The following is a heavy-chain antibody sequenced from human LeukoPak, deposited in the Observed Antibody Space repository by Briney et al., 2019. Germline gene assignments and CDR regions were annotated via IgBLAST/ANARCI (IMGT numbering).Heavy chain of an antibody. CDR1: GFTFSSYG. J-gene: IGHJ4*02. V-gene: IGHV3-30*18. Sequence: GGPLRLSCAASGFTFSSYGMHWVRQAPGKGLEWVAVISYDGSNKYYADSVKGRFTISRDNSKNTLYLQMNSLRAEDTAVYYCAKDVGSDTAMVFDYWGQGTLVTVSS. CDR2: ISYDGSNK. CDR3: AKDVGSDTAMVFDY. D-gene: IGHD5-18*01.